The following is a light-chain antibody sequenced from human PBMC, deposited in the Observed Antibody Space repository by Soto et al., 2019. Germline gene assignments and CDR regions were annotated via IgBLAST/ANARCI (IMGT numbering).Light chain of an antibody. J-gene: IGKJ3*01. V-gene: IGKV3-20*01. CDR1: QSVRSSY. Sequence: EVVLTQSPGTLSLSPGERATLSCRASQSVRSSYVAWYQQKPGQAPRLLIYGASSRATGIPDRFSGSGSGIDFTLTISRLEPEDFAVYYCQQYGSSTFTFGPGTTVDIK. CDR2: GAS. CDR3: QQYGSSTFT.